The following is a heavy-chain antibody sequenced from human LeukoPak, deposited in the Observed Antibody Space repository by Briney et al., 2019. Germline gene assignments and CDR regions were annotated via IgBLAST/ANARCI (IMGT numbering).Heavy chain of an antibody. CDR3: ARYCSSTTCYDY. D-gene: IGHD2-2*01. V-gene: IGHV3-48*03. Sequence: GGSLRLSCAASGFTFTSYEMIWVRQAPGKGLEWVSYISSSGSTIYYANSVKGRFTISRDNAKNSLYLQMNSLRAEDTAVYYCARYCSSTTCYDYWGQGTLVTVSS. CDR1: GFTFTSYE. CDR2: ISSSGSTI. J-gene: IGHJ4*02.